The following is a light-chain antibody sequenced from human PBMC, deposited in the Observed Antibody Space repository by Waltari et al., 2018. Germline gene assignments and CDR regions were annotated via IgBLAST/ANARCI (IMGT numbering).Light chain of an antibody. CDR3: QQTYRTPPYT. CDR1: QTISTF. Sequence: DIQMTQSPSSLSASVGDGVTITCRASQTISTFLNWYQHKPGKAPTLLIYGATILQSGVPSRFSGSGFGTDFTLTITNVQPEDFATYYCQQTYRTPPYTFGRGPSWRSN. V-gene: IGKV1-39*01. CDR2: GAT. J-gene: IGKJ2*01.